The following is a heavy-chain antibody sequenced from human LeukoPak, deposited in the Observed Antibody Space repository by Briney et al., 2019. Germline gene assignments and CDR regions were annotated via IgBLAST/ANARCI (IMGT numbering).Heavy chain of an antibody. CDR3: QRETDAFDI. V-gene: IGHV3-66*01. CDR1: GLTVSSY. J-gene: IGHJ3*02. D-gene: IGHD1-26*01. Sequence: PGGSLRLSCAASGLTVSSYMSWVRQAPGKGLEWVSVIYSGGSIYYADSVKGRFTISRDKSKNTLYLQMNSLRAEDAAVYYCQRETDAFDIWGQGQWSPSLQ. CDR2: IYSGGSI.